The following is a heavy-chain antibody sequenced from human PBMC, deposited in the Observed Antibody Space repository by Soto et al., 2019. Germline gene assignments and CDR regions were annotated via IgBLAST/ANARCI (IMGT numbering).Heavy chain of an antibody. D-gene: IGHD2-2*01. CDR2: ISYDGSNK. J-gene: IGHJ4*02. V-gene: IGHV3-30*18. CDR3: AKDYEAIVVVPAATHY. Sequence: VGSLRLSCAASGFTFSSYGMHWVRQAPGKGLEWVAVISYDGSNKYYADSVKGRFTISRDNSKNTLYLQMNSLRAEDTAVYYCAKDYEAIVVVPAATHYWGQGTLVTVSS. CDR1: GFTFSSYG.